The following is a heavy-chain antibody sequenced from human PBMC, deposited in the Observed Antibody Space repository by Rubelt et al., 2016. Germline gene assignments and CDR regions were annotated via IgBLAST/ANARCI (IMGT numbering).Heavy chain of an antibody. CDR3: AREISTNTRYYYYYMDV. CDR2: ISYAGSNK. V-gene: IGHV3-30*04. D-gene: IGHD1/OR15-1a*01. Sequence: QVQLVESGGGVVQPGRSLRLSCAASGFTFSSYAMHWVRQAPGKGLEWVAVISYAGSNKYYADSVKGRVTISRDNSKNTLYLQMNSLRAEDTAVYYCAREISTNTRYYYYYMDVWGKGTTVTVSS. J-gene: IGHJ6*03. CDR1: GFTFSSYA.